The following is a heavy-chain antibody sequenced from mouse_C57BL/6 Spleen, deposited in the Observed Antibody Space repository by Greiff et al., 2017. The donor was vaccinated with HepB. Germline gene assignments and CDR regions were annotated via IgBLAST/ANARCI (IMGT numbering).Heavy chain of an antibody. D-gene: IGHD2-5*01. J-gene: IGHJ1*03. Sequence: VKLVESGAELVKPGASVKISCKASGYAFSSYWMNWVKQRPGKGLEWIGQIYPGDGDTNYNGKFKGKATLTADKSSSTAYMQLSSLTSEDSAVYFCARRDYSNYVGYFDVWGTGTTVTVSS. CDR2: IYPGDGDT. V-gene: IGHV1-80*01. CDR1: GYAFSSYW. CDR3: ARRDYSNYVGYFDV.